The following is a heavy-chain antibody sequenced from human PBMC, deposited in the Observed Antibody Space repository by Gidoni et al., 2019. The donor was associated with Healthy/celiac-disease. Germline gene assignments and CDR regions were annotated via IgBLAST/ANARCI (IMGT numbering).Heavy chain of an antibody. D-gene: IGHD6-19*01. V-gene: IGHV4-59*01. Sequence: QVQLQESGPGLVKPSETLSLTCTVSGGAISSYYWSWIRQPPGKGLEWIGSIYYSGSTNYNPSLKSRVTISVDTSKNQFSLKLSSVTAADTAVYYCARVRSYSSGWFDYWGQGTLVTVSS. CDR3: ARVRSYSSGWFDY. J-gene: IGHJ4*02. CDR2: IYYSGST. CDR1: GGAISSYY.